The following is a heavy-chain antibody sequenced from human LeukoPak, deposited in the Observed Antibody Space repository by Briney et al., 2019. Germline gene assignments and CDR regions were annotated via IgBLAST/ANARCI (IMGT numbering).Heavy chain of an antibody. CDR3: ARVMATREGRYFDY. J-gene: IGHJ4*02. CDR2: INPNSGGT. Sequence: GASVKDSCKASGYTFTGYYMHWVRQAPGQGVEWMGRINPNSGGTNYAQKFQGRVTMTRDTSISTAYMELSRLRSDDTAVYYCARVMATREGRYFDYWGQGTLVTVSS. D-gene: IGHD5-24*01. V-gene: IGHV1-2*06. CDR1: GYTFTGYY.